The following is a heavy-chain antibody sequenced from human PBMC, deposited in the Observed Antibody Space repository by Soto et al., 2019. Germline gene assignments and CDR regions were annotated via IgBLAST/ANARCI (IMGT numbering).Heavy chain of an antibody. Sequence: GASVKVSCKASGGTFSSYAISWVRQAPGQGLEWMGGIIPIFGTANYAQKFQGRVTITADESTSTAYMELSSLRSEDTAVYYCARAPSPLDYGDYIFDYWGQGTLVTVSS. D-gene: IGHD4-17*01. CDR1: GGTFSSYA. V-gene: IGHV1-69*13. CDR2: IIPIFGTA. CDR3: ARAPSPLDYGDYIFDY. J-gene: IGHJ4*02.